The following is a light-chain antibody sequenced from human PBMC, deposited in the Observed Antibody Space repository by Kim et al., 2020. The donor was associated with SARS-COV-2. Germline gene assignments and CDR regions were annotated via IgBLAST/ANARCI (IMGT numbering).Light chain of an antibody. J-gene: IGKJ4*01. V-gene: IGKV1-39*01. CDR3: QQSYTTAT. Sequence: DIQMTQSPSSLSASVGDRVTITCRASQNIGRYLNWSQRKPGKAPKLLIYAASSLQSGVPPRFSDSGSGTDFTLTISSLQPEDFATDYCQQSYTTATFGGGTKVDIK. CDR1: QNIGRY. CDR2: AAS.